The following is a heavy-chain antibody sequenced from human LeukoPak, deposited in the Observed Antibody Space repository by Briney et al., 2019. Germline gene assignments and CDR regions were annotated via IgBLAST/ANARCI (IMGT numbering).Heavy chain of an antibody. CDR2: ISSSGSTI. V-gene: IGHV3-48*03. J-gene: IGHJ6*03. D-gene: IGHD3-22*01. CDR3: ARASVDYYDSSGYYGKNYYYYMDV. CDR1: GFTFSSYA. Sequence: GGSLSLSCAASGFTFSSYAMNWVRQAPGKGLEWVSYISSSGSTIYYADSVKGRFTISRDNAKNSLYLQMNSLRAEDTAVYYCARASVDYYDSSGYYGKNYYYYMDVWGKGTTVTISS.